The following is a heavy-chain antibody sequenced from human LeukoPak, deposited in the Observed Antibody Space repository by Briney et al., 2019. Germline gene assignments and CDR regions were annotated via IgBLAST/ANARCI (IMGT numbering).Heavy chain of an antibody. CDR2: IIPIFGTA. CDR3: ARDRDGYNLFDY. Sequence: ASVKVSCKASGGTFSSYAISWVRQAPGQGLEWMGGIIPIFGTANYAQKFRGRVTITADESTSTAYMELSSLRSEDTAVYYCARDRDGYNLFDYWGQGTLVTVSS. CDR1: GGTFSSYA. D-gene: IGHD5-24*01. J-gene: IGHJ4*02. V-gene: IGHV1-69*13.